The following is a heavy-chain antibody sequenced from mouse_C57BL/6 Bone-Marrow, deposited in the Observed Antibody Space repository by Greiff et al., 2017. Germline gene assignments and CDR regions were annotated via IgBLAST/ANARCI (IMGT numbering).Heavy chain of an antibody. CDR1: GFTFSSYG. V-gene: IGHV5-6*01. Sequence: EVKLMESGGDLVKPGGSLKLSCAASGFTFSSYGMSWVRQTPDKRLEWVATISSGGSYTYYPDSVKGRFTISRDNAKNTLYLQMSSLKSEDTAMYYCARHSPTGRDYWGQGTTLTVSS. J-gene: IGHJ2*01. D-gene: IGHD4-1*02. CDR2: ISSGGSYT. CDR3: ARHSPTGRDY.